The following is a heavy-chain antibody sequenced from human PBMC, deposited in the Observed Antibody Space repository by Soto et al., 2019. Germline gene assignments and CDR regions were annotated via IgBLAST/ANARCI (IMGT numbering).Heavy chain of an antibody. D-gene: IGHD3-22*01. CDR1: GCSISSSSYY. CDR2: IYYSGST. Sequence: PSETLSLTCTVSGCSISSSSYYWGWIRQPPGKGLEWIGSIYYSGSTYYNPSLKSRVSISVDTSKNQFSLKLSSVTAADTAVYYCASTYDSSGYYLDYWGQGTLVTVSS. V-gene: IGHV4-39*01. CDR3: ASTYDSSGYYLDY. J-gene: IGHJ4*02.